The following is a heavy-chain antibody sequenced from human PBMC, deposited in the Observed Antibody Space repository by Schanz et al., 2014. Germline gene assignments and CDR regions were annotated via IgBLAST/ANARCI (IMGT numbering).Heavy chain of an antibody. CDR2: IKISGDV. D-gene: IGHD7-27*01. CDR1: GFTFSNYG. V-gene: IGHV3-48*02. J-gene: IGHJ4*02. Sequence: VQLVESGGGVVQPGGSLRLSCAASGFTFSNYGLHWVRQAPGKGLEWISYIKISGDVFYTDSVKGRFTISRDNAKSSLYLQMSSLRDEDTAIYYCVRDYNWGFDDWGQGTLVTFSP. CDR3: VRDYNWGFDD.